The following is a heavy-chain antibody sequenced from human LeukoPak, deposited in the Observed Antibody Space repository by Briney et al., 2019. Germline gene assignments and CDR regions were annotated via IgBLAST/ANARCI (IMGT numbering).Heavy chain of an antibody. Sequence: PSETLSLTCAVYGGSFSGYYWSWIRQPPGKGLEWIGEINHSGSTNYNPSLKSRVTISVDTSKNQFSLKLSSVTAADTAVYYCARASRGSVVVPAATRDAFDIWGQGTMVTVSS. V-gene: IGHV4-34*01. CDR2: INHSGST. CDR1: GGSFSGYY. J-gene: IGHJ3*02. D-gene: IGHD2-2*01. CDR3: ARASRGSVVVPAATRDAFDI.